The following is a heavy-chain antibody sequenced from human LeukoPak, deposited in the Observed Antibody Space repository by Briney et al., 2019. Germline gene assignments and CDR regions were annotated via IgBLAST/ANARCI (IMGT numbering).Heavy chain of an antibody. Sequence: ASVKVSCKASGGTFSSYAISWVRQAPGQGLEWMGRIIPILGIANYAQKFQGRVTITADKSTSTAYMELSSLRSEDTAVYYCAREVLCGRRAYFFAFGIWGPGAVVAV. CDR2: IIPILGIA. V-gene: IGHV1-69*04. CDR3: AREVLCGRRAYFFAFGI. J-gene: IGHJ3*02. D-gene: IGHD2-15*01. CDR1: GGTFSSYA.